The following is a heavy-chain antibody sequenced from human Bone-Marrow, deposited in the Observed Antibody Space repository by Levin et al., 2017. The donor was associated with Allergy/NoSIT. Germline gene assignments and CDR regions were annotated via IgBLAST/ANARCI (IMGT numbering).Heavy chain of an antibody. Sequence: PAGGSLRLSCAASGFTFSSYAMHWVRQAPGKGLEWVAVISYDGSNKYYADSVKGRFTISRDNSKNTLYLQMNSLRAEDTAVYYCAREEEEGYSSSFYFDYWGQGTLVTVSS. J-gene: IGHJ4*02. CDR2: ISYDGSNK. V-gene: IGHV3-30-3*01. CDR1: GFTFSSYA. D-gene: IGHD6-13*01. CDR3: AREEEEGYSSSFYFDY.